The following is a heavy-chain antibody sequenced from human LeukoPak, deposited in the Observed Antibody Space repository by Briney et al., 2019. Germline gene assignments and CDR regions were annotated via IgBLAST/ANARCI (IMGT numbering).Heavy chain of an antibody. CDR1: GYTFTSYG. V-gene: IGHV1-69*13. Sequence: GASVKVSCKASGYTFTSYGISWVRQAPGQGLEWMGGIIPIFGTANYAQKFQGRVTITADESTSTAYMELSSLRSEDTAVYYCARGTAYYDSSGYSFGYWGQGTLVTVSS. J-gene: IGHJ4*02. CDR2: IIPIFGTA. CDR3: ARGTAYYDSSGYSFGY. D-gene: IGHD3-22*01.